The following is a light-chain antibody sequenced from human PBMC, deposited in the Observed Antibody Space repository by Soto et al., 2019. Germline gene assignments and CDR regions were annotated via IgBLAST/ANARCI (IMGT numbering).Light chain of an antibody. J-gene: IGKJ1*01. CDR1: QSVSSN. CDR3: QQYNNWWT. CDR2: DSS. V-gene: IGKV3-15*01. Sequence: EVVMTQSPATLSVSPGARATLSCRASQSVSSNLAWYQQKPGQAPRLFIYDSSSRATGIPARFSGSGSGTEFTLTINSLQSEDFAVYYCQQYNNWWTFGQGTKVDIK.